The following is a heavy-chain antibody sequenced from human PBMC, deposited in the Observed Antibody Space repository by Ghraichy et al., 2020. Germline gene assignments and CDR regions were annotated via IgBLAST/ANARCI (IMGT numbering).Heavy chain of an antibody. CDR1: RFTFDDYA. J-gene: IGHJ3*02. CDR3: VKDTYRIAVAGIGAFDM. D-gene: IGHD6-19*01. V-gene: IGHV3-9*01. CDR2: VSSNTGNK. Sequence: GGSLRLSCVVSRFTFDDYAMHWVRQAPGKGLEWVSGVSSNTGNKDYADSVRGRFTISTDDSKNSLYLQMNSLRTEDTALYYCVKDTYRIAVAGIGAFDMWGQGTMVVVSS.